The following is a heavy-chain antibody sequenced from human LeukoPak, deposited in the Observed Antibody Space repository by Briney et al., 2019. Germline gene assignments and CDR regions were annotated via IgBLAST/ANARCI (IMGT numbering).Heavy chain of an antibody. CDR2: IYRGGST. CDR3: ARGGGYGSENHYRGGAFDI. Sequence: GGSLRLSCATSGFSVSDNYMTWVRQAPGKGLEWVSVIYRGGSTYYTDSVKGRFTISRDNSKNMVYLQMYSLRVEDTAVYYCARGGGYGSENHYRGGAFDIWGQGTMVTVSS. CDR1: GFSVSDNY. V-gene: IGHV3-53*01. D-gene: IGHD3-10*01. J-gene: IGHJ3*02.